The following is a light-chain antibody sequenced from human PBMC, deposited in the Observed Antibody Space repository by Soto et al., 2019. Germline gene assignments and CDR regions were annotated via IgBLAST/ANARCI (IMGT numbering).Light chain of an antibody. Sequence: SYELTQPPSVSVSPGQTASITCSGDKLGDKYACWYQQKPGQSPVLVIYQDSKRSSGIPERFSGSNSGNTATLTISGTQAMDEADYYCQAWDSSTPVVFGGGTKVTVL. V-gene: IGLV3-1*01. CDR1: KLGDKY. CDR3: QAWDSSTPVV. J-gene: IGLJ2*01. CDR2: QDS.